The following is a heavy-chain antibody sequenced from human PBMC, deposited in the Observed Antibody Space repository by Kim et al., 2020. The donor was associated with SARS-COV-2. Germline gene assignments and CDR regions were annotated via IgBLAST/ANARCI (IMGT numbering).Heavy chain of an antibody. D-gene: IGHD5-12*01. J-gene: IGHJ4*02. CDR2: IYYSGST. V-gene: IGHV4-39*01. Sequence: SETLSLTCTVSGGSISSSSYYWGWIRQPPGKGLEWIGSIYYSGSTYYNPSLKSRVTISVDTSKNQFSLKLSSVTAADTAVYYCERHQRGYSGYADYWGQGTLVTVSS. CDR3: ERHQRGYSGYADY. CDR1: GGSISSSSYY.